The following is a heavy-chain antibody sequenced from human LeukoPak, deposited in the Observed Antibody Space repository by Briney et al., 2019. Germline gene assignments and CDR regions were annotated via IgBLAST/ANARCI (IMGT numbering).Heavy chain of an antibody. CDR1: GGSVTSYY. Sequence: SEALSLTCTVSGGSVTSYYCNWVRQPPGRGLEWIGYIYYSGGTNYNPSLESRVTISLDTAKNQFSLKLRSVTAEDTAVYYCATTGATSPSSASWFNIEYWGQGTLVPVSS. CDR2: IYYSGGT. V-gene: IGHV4-59*08. D-gene: IGHD6-13*01. CDR3: ATTGATSPSSASWFNIEY. J-gene: IGHJ4*02.